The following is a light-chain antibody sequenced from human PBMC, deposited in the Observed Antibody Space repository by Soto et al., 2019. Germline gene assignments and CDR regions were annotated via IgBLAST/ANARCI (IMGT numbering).Light chain of an antibody. Sequence: DIVLTQAPDNLSLSPLDIATLSCLVSRYTNGRYVAWYQLRPGLAPRLLVYGASKRATGIPDRFRGSGSGSEFTLTISGLEPEDFAVYFCQHFGSSPPVTFGQGTRLEI. CDR1: RYTNGRY. CDR3: QHFGSSPPVT. J-gene: IGKJ5*01. V-gene: IGKV3-20*01. CDR2: GAS.